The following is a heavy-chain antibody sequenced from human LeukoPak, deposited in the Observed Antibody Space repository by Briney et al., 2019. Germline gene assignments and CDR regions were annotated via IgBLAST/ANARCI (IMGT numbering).Heavy chain of an antibody. CDR3: ARDRRRIPQYYYDSSGYSPQEGNAFDI. Sequence: ASVKVSCKASGYTFTSYYMHWVRQAPGQGLEWMGIINPSGGSTSYAQKFQGRVTMTRDTSTSTVYMELSSLRSEDTAVYYCARDRRRIPQYYYDSSGYSPQEGNAFDIWGQGTMVTVSS. CDR2: INPSGGST. J-gene: IGHJ3*02. D-gene: IGHD3-22*01. V-gene: IGHV1-46*01. CDR1: GYTFTSYY.